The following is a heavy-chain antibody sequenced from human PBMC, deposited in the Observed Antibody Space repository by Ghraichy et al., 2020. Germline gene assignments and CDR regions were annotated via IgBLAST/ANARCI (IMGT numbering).Heavy chain of an antibody. V-gene: IGHV4-59*01. D-gene: IGHD3-16*01. Sequence: GSLKLSCTVSGGSISSYYWSWIRQPPGKGLEWIGYIYYSGSTNYNPSLKSRVTISVDTSKNQFSLKLSSVTAADTAVYYCARGFGGVEYYFDYWGQGTLVTVSS. CDR2: IYYSGST. CDR1: GGSISSYY. CDR3: ARGFGGVEYYFDY. J-gene: IGHJ4*02.